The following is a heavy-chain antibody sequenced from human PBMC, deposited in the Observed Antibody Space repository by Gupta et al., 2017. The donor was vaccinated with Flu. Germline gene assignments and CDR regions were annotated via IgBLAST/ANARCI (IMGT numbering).Heavy chain of an antibody. J-gene: IGHJ4*02. Sequence: VQLVQSGADVKRPGASVQVSCKASGFTFTDHYLHWVRQAPGQRPEWMGRIKLDKGVSNYVERFQGRVNRTRDTAINTAYMELSTMTSADTAVDDGARDSSGRGYRGDADDWGKGTRVTVSS. D-gene: IGHD5-12*01. CDR2: IKLDKGVS. CDR1: GFTFTDHY. CDR3: ARDSSGRGYRGDADD. V-gene: IGHV1-2*06.